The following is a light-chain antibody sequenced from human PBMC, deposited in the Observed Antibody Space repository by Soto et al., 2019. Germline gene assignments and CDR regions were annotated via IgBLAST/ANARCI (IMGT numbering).Light chain of an antibody. CDR2: DAS. Sequence: DIQLTQSPSTLSSSVGDRVTIACRASQTITSWWAWYQQKPVKAPKLLIYDASSLESGVPSRFSGSGAGTEFTLTISSLQPDDFATSYCQQQNSYPCTFGQGTKVEIK. CDR1: QTITSW. CDR3: QQQNSYPCT. V-gene: IGKV1-5*01. J-gene: IGKJ1*01.